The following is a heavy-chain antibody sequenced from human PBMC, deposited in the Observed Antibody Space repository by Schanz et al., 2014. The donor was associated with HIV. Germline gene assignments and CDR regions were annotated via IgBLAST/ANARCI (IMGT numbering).Heavy chain of an antibody. Sequence: QVQLVQSGAEVKKPGASVKVSCKASGYTFTSFGVTWVRQAPGEGLEWMGGIIPLLDTTNYAQKFQGRVTITADISTNTAYMELSSLRYDDTAVYYCAREPSFSGLDVWGQGTTVIVSS. CDR3: AREPSFSGLDV. J-gene: IGHJ6*02. V-gene: IGHV1-69*06. CDR2: IIPLLDTT. CDR1: GYTFTSFG. D-gene: IGHD6-6*01.